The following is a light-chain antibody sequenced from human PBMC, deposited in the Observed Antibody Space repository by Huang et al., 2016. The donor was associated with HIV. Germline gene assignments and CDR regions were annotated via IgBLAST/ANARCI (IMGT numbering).Light chain of an antibody. Sequence: EIVLTQSPATLSLSPGESATLSCGASQSVSSSTLAWYQQKPGLAPSLLIYDAASRATGIPDRFSGSGSGTDFTLTISRLEPEDFAVYYCQQYGSSPTFGGGTKVEIK. CDR2: DAA. CDR3: QQYGSSPT. V-gene: IGKV3D-20*01. J-gene: IGKJ4*01. CDR1: QSVSSST.